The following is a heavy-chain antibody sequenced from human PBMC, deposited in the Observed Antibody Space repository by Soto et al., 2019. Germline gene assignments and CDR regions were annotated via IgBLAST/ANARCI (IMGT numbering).Heavy chain of an antibody. CDR3: GRDEVRNGVGV. CDR2: IKGDGSEK. V-gene: IGHV3-7*01. J-gene: IGHJ6*02. CDR1: GFTFSDFW. Sequence: PGGSLRLSCEASGFTFSDFWMSWVRQAPGKGLEWVANIKGDGSEKRYVDSVRGRFTISRDNAKNSVYLQMNSLRADDTALYYCGRDEVRNGVGVWGQGSKVTVSS.